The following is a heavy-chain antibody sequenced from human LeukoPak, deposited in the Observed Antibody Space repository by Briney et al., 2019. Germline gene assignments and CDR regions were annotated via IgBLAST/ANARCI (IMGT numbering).Heavy chain of an antibody. J-gene: IGHJ6*02. V-gene: IGHV4-59*12. Sequence: PSETLSLTCTVSGGSISSYYWSWIRQPPGKRLEWIGYIYYSGSTNYNPSLKSRVTISVDTSKNQFSLKLSSVTAADTAVYYCARARHSGYSYGYYYYYYGMDVWGQGTTVTVSS. CDR1: GGSISSYY. D-gene: IGHD5-18*01. CDR2: IYYSGST. CDR3: ARARHSGYSYGYYYYYYGMDV.